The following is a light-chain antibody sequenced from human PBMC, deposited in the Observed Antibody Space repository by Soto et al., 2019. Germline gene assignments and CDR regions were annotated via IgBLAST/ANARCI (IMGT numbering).Light chain of an antibody. Sequence: QSALTQPASVSGSPGQSITISCTGTSSDVGGYNYVSWYQQHQGKAPKLMIYEVSTRLSGVSNRFSGYKAGNTARLTISGVHAEDEAHYYCCSYTSSSTLDEVFGGGTKLTVL. CDR2: EVS. CDR1: SSDVGGYNY. V-gene: IGLV2-14*01. CDR3: CSYTSSSTLDEV. J-gene: IGLJ2*01.